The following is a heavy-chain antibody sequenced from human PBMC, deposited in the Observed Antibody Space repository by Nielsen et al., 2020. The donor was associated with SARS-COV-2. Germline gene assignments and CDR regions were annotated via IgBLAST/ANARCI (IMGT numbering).Heavy chain of an antibody. Sequence: WIRQPPGKGLEWVGRTRNKANSYTTEYAASVKGRFIISRDDSKNSLYLQMNSLRAEDTAVYYCARVYSPNSFITMIVVVITGFDYWGQGTLVTVSS. J-gene: IGHJ4*02. CDR2: TRNKANSYTT. CDR3: ARVYSPNSFITMIVVVITGFDY. D-gene: IGHD3-22*01. V-gene: IGHV3-72*01.